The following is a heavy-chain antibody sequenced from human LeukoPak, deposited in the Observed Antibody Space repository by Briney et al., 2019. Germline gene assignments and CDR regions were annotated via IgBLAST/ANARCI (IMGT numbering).Heavy chain of an antibody. D-gene: IGHD2-15*01. CDR3: ARDSDLGYCSGGSCNYYFDY. J-gene: IGHJ4*02. CDR1: GGSVSSGGYY. V-gene: IGHV4-61*08. CDR2: IYYSGST. Sequence: SKTLSLTCTVSGGSVSSGGYYWSWIRQPPGKGLEWIGYIYYSGSTNYNPSLKSRVTISVDTSKNQFSLKLSSVTAADTAVYYCARDSDLGYCSGGSCNYYFDYWGQGTLVTVSS.